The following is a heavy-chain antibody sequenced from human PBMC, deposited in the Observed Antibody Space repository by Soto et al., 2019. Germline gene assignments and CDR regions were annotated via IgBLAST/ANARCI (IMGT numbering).Heavy chain of an antibody. D-gene: IGHD6-13*01. V-gene: IGHV3-21*01. Sequence: PVGSLRLSCAASGFTFRSFTMNWVRQAPGKGLEWVSTISSNSAYIYYTYALRGRFTISRDNAKNSLHLQMNSLRAEDTAVYYCTRDASRDSSARGWFDPWGQGTLVTVSS. CDR1: GFTFRSFT. J-gene: IGHJ5*02. CDR3: TRDASRDSSARGWFDP. CDR2: ISSNSAYI.